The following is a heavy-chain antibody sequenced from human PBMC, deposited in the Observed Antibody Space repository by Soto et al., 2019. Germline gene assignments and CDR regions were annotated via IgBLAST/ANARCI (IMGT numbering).Heavy chain of an antibody. D-gene: IGHD6-13*01. CDR3: ARIAAAGPYYYYGMDV. CDR1: GGSISSYY. J-gene: IGHJ6*02. Sequence: ASETLSLTCTVSGGSISSYYWSWIRQPPGKGLEWIGYIYYSGSTNYNPSLKSRVTISVDTSKNQFSLKLSSVTAADTAVYYCARIAAAGPYYYYGMDVWGQGTTVTVSS. V-gene: IGHV4-59*01. CDR2: IYYSGST.